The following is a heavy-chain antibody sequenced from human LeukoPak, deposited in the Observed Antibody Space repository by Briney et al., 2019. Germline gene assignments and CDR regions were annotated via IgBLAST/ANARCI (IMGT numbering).Heavy chain of an antibody. Sequence: SETLSLTCAVYSGSFSGDYWSWIRQPPGKGLEWIGEINHSGTTKYNPSLKSRGTISVNTSKDQFSLKLSSVPAAASAIYSCARGRAYGPRSYSKRKPLQYWGQGTLVPVPS. CDR3: ARGRAYGPRSYSKRKPLQY. D-gene: IGHD3-10*01. J-gene: IGHJ4*02. V-gene: IGHV4-34*01. CDR1: SGSFSGDY. CDR2: INHSGTT.